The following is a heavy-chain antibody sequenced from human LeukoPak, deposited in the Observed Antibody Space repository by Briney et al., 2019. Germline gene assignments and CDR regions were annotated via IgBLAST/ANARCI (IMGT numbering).Heavy chain of an antibody. J-gene: IGHJ4*02. CDR2: IKEDGSAK. CDR3: ASGYLDDFWSGHF. V-gene: IGHV3-7*01. Sequence: SGGSLRLSCVASGFTFSTHWMSWVRQVPGKGLEWVANIKEDGSAKYYVDSVKGQFTISRDNAKKSLYLQMDSLRAEDSAVYYCASGYLDDFWSGHFWGQGTQVTVSS. D-gene: IGHD3-3*01. CDR1: GFTFSTHW.